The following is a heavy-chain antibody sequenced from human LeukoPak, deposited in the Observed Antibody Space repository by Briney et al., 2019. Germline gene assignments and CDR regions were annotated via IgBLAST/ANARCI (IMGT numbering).Heavy chain of an antibody. D-gene: IGHD3-22*01. Sequence: PGGSLRLSCAASGFTFSSYAMTWVRQAPGKGLEWVSTSSGSGTDTYYADSVKGRLTISRDNAKNSLYLQMNSLSAEDTAVYYCARDLEVYYDSSGKRLDYWGQGTLVTVSS. V-gene: IGHV3-23*01. CDR2: SSGSGTDT. CDR3: ARDLEVYYDSSGKRLDY. CDR1: GFTFSSYA. J-gene: IGHJ4*02.